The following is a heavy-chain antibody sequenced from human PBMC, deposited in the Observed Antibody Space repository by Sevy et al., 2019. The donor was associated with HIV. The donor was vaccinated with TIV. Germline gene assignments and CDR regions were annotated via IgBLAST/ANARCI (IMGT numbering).Heavy chain of an antibody. CDR3: ARGSVVVPAAIWSTFVDY. J-gene: IGHJ4*02. CDR1: GFTLSRYS. D-gene: IGHD2-2*01. V-gene: IGHV3-21*01. CDR2: ISSSSSYL. Sequence: GGSLRLSCAASGFTLSRYSMNWVRQAPGKGLEWVSSISSSSSYLYYADSVKGRFTISRDNAKNSLYLQMNSLRAEDTAVYYCARGSVVVPAAIWSTFVDYWGQGTLVTVSS.